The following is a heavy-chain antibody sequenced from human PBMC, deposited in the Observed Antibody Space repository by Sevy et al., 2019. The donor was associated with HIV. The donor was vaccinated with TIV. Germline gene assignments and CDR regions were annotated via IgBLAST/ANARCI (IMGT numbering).Heavy chain of an antibody. CDR2: FSFGGGKI. J-gene: IGHJ4*02. D-gene: IGHD2-2*01. V-gene: IGHV3-23*01. CDR3: AGQVCSKHFDY. CDR1: GFTFSKYS. Sequence: GGSLRLSCAASGFTFSKYSMSWIRQTPGKGLEWVSTFSFGGGKINYADSVKGRFTISRDDSRNKFYLQMNSLRAEDTAIYYCAGQVCSKHFDYWGQGTLVTVSS.